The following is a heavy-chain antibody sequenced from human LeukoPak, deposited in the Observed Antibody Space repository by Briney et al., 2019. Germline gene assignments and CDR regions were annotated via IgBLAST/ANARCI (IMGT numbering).Heavy chain of an antibody. J-gene: IGHJ4*02. CDR2: INPKNGDA. CDR3: ARAPSLGYCSSTSCYAEDY. CDR1: GYSFVDYS. D-gene: IGHD2-2*01. Sequence: ASVKVSCKPSGYSFVDYSIHWVRQAPGQGLEWIGWINPKNGDARYAQKFQGRVTMTRDTSISTAYMELSRLRSDDTAVYYCARAPSLGYCSSTSCYAEDYWGQGTLVTVSS. V-gene: IGHV1-2*02.